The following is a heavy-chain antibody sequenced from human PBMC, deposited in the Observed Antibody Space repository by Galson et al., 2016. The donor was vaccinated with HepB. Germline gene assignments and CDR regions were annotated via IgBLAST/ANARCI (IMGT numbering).Heavy chain of an antibody. CDR2: TSQDGSEK. Sequence: SLRLSCAASGFTFSSYWMNWVRQAPGKGLEWVANTSQDGSEKYYVDSVKGRFIISRDNAKNSLYLQMNSLRTEDTAVYYCARGRKYYDFWSGYYLNYYGLDIWGQGTAVTVSS. CDR1: GFTFSSYW. CDR3: ARGRKYYDFWSGYYLNYYGLDI. V-gene: IGHV3-7*04. D-gene: IGHD3-3*01. J-gene: IGHJ6*02.